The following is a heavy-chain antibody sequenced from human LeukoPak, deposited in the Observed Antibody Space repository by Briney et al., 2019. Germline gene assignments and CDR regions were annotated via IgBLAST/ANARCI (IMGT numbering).Heavy chain of an antibody. J-gene: IGHJ6*03. CDR1: GYTFTGYY. V-gene: IGHV1-2*02. CDR2: INPNSGGT. CDR3: ATIAAAGRSYYYYYMDV. D-gene: IGHD6-13*01. Sequence: ASVKVSCKASGYTFTGYYTHWVRQAPGQGLEWMGWINPNSGGTNYAQKFQGRVTMTRDTSISTAYMELSRLRSDDTAVYYCATIAAAGRSYYYYYMDVWGKGTTVTVSS.